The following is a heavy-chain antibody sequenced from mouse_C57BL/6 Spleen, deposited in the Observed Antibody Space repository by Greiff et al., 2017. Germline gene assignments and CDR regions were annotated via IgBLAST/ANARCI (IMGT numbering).Heavy chain of an antibody. D-gene: IGHD2-5*01. J-gene: IGHJ1*03. CDR2: IYPGSGST. Sequence: QVQLQQPGAELVKPGASVKMSCKASGYTFTSYWITWVKQRPGQGLEWIGDIYPGSGSTNYNEKFKSKAILTVDTSSSTAYMQLSSLTSEDSAVYYCAREVTYYSNYVGYFDVWGTGTTVTVSS. CDR1: GYTFTSYW. V-gene: IGHV1-55*01. CDR3: AREVTYYSNYVGYFDV.